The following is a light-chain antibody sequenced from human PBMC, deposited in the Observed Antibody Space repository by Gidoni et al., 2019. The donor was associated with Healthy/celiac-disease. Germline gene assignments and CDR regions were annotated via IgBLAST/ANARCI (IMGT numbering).Light chain of an antibody. J-gene: IGKJ4*01. CDR2: WAS. CDR1: QSVLYSSNNKNY. CDR3: QQYYSTPLT. V-gene: IGKV4-1*01. Sequence: DSVMTQSPDSLAVSLGERPTINCKSSQSVLYSSNNKNYLAWYQQKPGQPPKLLIYWASTRESGVPDRFSGSGSGTDFTLTISSLQAEDVAVYYCQQYYSTPLTFGGGTKVEIK.